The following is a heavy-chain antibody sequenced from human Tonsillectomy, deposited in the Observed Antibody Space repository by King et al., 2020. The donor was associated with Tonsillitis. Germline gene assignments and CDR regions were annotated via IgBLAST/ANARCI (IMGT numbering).Heavy chain of an antibody. J-gene: IGHJ4*02. CDR2: IYPGDSDT. D-gene: IGHD2-2*01. CDR1: GYSFTSYW. V-gene: IGHV5-51*01. CDR3: ARARYCSSTSCRHFDY. Sequence: VQLVESGAEVKKPGESLKISCKGSGYSFTSYWIGWVRQMPGKGLEWMGIIYPGDSDTRYSPSFQGQVTISADKSISTAYLQWSSLKASDTAMEYCARARYCSSTSCRHFDYWGQGTLVTVSS.